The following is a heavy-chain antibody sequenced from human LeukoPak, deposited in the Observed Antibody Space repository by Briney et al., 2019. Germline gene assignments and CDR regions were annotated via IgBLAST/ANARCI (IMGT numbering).Heavy chain of an antibody. CDR1: GFTFSSYA. V-gene: IGHV3-23*01. D-gene: IGHD2-2*01. CDR2: TGSTGVST. J-gene: IGHJ4*02. Sequence: PAGSLRLSCAASGFTFSSYAMNWVRQAPGQGLEWVSGTGSTGVSTFYADSVKGRFTVSRDNSKNTLSLQMNSLRAEDTAVYYCAKDPGVVPAHYFDYWGQGTLVTVSS. CDR3: AKDPGVVPAHYFDY.